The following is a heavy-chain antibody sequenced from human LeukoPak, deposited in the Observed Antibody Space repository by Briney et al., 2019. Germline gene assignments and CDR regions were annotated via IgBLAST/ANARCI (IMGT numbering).Heavy chain of an antibody. J-gene: IGHJ5*02. Sequence: GGSLRLSCAASGFTFSSYGMHWVRQAPGKGLEWVAGIWYDGSNKYYADSVKGRFTISRDNSKKTLYLQMNSRRGQNTAVYYCAKDGGGTVTTDNWFDPSGQGALVTVSS. CDR2: IWYDGSNK. CDR1: GFTFSSYG. V-gene: IGHV3-33*06. CDR3: AKDGGGTVTTDNWFDP. D-gene: IGHD4-17*01.